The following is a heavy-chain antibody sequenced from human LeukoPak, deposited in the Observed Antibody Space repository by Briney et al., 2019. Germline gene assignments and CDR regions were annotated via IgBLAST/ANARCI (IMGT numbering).Heavy chain of an antibody. CDR3: AKDGHPYRSSTSCSNWFDP. V-gene: IGHV3-23*01. J-gene: IGHJ5*02. D-gene: IGHD2-2*01. CDR2: ISGSGGST. Sequence: GGSLRLSCAASGFTFSGYAMSWVRQAPGKGLEWVSAISGSGGSTYYADSVKGRFTISRDNSKNTLYLQMNSLRAEDTAVYYCAKDGHPYRSSTSCSNWFDPWGQGTLVTVSS. CDR1: GFTFSGYA.